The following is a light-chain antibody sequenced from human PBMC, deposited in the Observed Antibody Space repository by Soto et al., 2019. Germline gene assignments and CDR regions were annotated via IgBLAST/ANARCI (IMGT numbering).Light chain of an antibody. CDR3: KQEGSAPLT. J-gene: IGKJ4*01. CDR1: QSVSSNY. V-gene: IGKV3-20*01. CDR2: GAS. Sequence: EIVLTQSPGTLSLSPGERGTLSCRASQSVSSNYLAWYQQKPGQAPRLLIYGASSRATGIPYRFSGSGSGTDCTLTISSLEPEDFAVHYCKQEGSAPLTLGGGTKVDIK.